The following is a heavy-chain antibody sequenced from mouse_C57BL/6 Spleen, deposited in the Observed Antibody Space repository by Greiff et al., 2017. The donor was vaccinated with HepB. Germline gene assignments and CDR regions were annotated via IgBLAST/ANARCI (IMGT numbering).Heavy chain of an antibody. CDR1: GYAFTNYL. D-gene: IGHD4-1*01. CDR3: ARWDWLGLYFDV. J-gene: IGHJ1*03. V-gene: IGHV1-54*01. Sequence: QVQLQQSGAELVRPGTSVKVSCKASGYAFTNYLIEWVKQRPGQGLEWIGVINPGSGGTNYNEKFKGKATLTADKSSSTAYMQLSSLTSEDSAVYFCARWDWLGLYFDVWGTGTTVTVSS. CDR2: INPGSGGT.